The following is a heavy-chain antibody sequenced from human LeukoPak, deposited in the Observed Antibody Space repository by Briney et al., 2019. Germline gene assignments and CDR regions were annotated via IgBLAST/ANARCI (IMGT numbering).Heavy chain of an antibody. CDR3: ARDPNYYYYYMDV. CDR2: IYYSGST. CDR1: GGSISSYY. V-gene: IGHV4-39*07. J-gene: IGHJ6*03. Sequence: SETLSLTCTVSGGSISSYYWSWIRQPPGKGLEWIGSIYYSGSTYYNPSLKSRVTISVDTSKNQFSLKLSSVTAADTAVYYCARDPNYYYYYMDVWGKGTTVTVSS.